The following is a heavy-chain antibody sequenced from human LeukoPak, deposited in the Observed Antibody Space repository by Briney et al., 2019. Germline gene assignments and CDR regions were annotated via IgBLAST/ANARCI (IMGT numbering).Heavy chain of an antibody. CDR3: ARDPDILTAYSPYFDY. D-gene: IGHD3-9*01. Sequence: GGSLRLSCAASRFTFSDYYMSWIRQAPGKGLEWVSYISSSGSTKYYADSVKGRFTISRDNAKNSLYLQMNNLRAEDTAVYYCARDPDILTAYSPYFDYWGQGTLVTVSS. J-gene: IGHJ4*02. V-gene: IGHV3-11*01. CDR2: ISSSGSTK. CDR1: RFTFSDYY.